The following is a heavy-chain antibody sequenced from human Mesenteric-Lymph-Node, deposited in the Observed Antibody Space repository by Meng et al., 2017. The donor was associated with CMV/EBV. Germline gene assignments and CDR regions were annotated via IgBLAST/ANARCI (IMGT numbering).Heavy chain of an antibody. CDR3: ARGGRLDY. CDR2: TNPNTGGT. D-gene: IGHD3-16*01. Sequence: ASVKVSCKASGYTFTAYYIHWVRQAPGQGLEWMGWTNPNTGGTNYAQKFQGRVTMTTDTSISTAYMELSRLRSDDTALYYCARGGRLDYWGQGTLVTVSS. V-gene: IGHV1-2*02. CDR1: GYTFTAYY. J-gene: IGHJ4*02.